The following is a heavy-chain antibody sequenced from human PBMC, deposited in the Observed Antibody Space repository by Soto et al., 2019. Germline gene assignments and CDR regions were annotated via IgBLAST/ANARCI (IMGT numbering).Heavy chain of an antibody. V-gene: IGHV3-11*01. CDR1: GFTFSDYY. CDR3: ARGHEYFHP. CDR2: ISRSDNTA. Sequence: QVQLVESGGGLVKPGGSLRLSXXASGFTFSDYYMSWIRQAPGKGLECISYISRSDNTAYYADSVKGRFTISRDNAKNSLYLQMNSLRAEDTAVYYCARGHEYFHPWGQGTLVTVSS. J-gene: IGHJ1*01.